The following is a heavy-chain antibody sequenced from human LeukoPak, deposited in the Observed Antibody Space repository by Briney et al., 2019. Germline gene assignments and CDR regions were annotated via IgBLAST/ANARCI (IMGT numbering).Heavy chain of an antibody. D-gene: IGHD3-3*01. CDR2: IIPILGIA. CDR1: GYTFTSYG. CDR3: ARDGRSGNSMDV. J-gene: IGHJ6*02. Sequence: ASVKVSCKASGYTFTSYGISWVRQAPGQGLEWMGRIIPILGIANYAQKFQGRVTITADKSTSTAYMELSSLRSEDTAVYYCARDGRSGNSMDVWGQGTTVTVSS. V-gene: IGHV1-69*04.